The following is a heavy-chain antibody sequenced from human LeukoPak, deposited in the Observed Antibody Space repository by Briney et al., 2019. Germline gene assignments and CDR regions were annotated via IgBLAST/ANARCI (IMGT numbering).Heavy chain of an antibody. CDR3: ARWVPPFHESSGIDS. CDR2: VEHGGII. CDR1: GGSFSGFY. D-gene: IGHD3-10*01. V-gene: IGHV4-34*01. Sequence: PSETLSLTCAVYGGSFSGFYWTWVRQPPGKGLEWIGEVEHGGIINYYPSLKSRVIVSLDTSKNQFSLNVKSVTAADTAVYYCARWVPPFHESSGIDSWGQGTPVTVSS. J-gene: IGHJ4*02.